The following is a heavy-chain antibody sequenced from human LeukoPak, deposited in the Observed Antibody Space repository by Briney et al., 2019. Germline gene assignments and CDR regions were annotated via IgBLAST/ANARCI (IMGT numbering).Heavy chain of an antibody. CDR1: GFTFSSYS. J-gene: IGHJ4*02. Sequence: GGSMRLSCAASGFTFSSYSMNWVRQAPGKGLEWVSYISSSSSTIYYADSVKGRFTISRDNAKNSLYLQMNSLRAEDTAVYYCARDLGCGGDCYFEYWGQGTLVTVSS. D-gene: IGHD2-21*01. V-gene: IGHV3-48*01. CDR2: ISSSSSTI. CDR3: ARDLGCGGDCYFEY.